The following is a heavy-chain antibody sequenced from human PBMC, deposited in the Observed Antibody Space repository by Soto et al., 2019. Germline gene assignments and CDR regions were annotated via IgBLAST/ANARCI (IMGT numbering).Heavy chain of an antibody. D-gene: IGHD2-21*02. CDR3: ARDLWGYCGTDCYPLDV. Sequence: PSETLSLTCTVSGGSISSSSYFWGCIRQPPGKGLEWIGTVYYSGSTYYNPSLRSRVTISVDTSKSQLSLRLNSVTAADTAVYYCARDLWGYCGTDCYPLDVWGQGTTVTVSS. CDR2: VYYSGST. V-gene: IGHV4-39*07. CDR1: GGSISSSSYF. J-gene: IGHJ6*02.